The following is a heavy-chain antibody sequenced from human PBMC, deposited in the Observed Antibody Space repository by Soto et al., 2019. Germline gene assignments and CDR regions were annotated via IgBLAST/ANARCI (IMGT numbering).Heavy chain of an antibody. CDR3: ASSFRGATINY. CDR1: GGSISSYY. Sequence: SETLSLTCTVSGGSISSYYWSWIRQPPGKGLEWIGYIYYSGSTNYNPSLKSRVTISVDTSKNQFSLKLSSVTAADTAVYYCASSFRGATINYWGQGTLVTVSS. J-gene: IGHJ4*02. CDR2: IYYSGST. D-gene: IGHD5-12*01. V-gene: IGHV4-59*01.